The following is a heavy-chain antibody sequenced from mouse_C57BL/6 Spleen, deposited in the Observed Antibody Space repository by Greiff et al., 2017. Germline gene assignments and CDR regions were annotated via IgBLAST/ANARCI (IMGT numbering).Heavy chain of an antibody. V-gene: IGHV1-82*01. CDR3: ARYYYGSSSYAMDY. CDR1: GYAFSSSW. J-gene: IGHJ4*01. D-gene: IGHD1-1*01. CDR2: IYPGDGDT. Sequence: VKLQQSGPELVKPGASVKISCKASGYAFSSSWMNWVKQRPGKGLEWIGRIYPGDGDTNYNGKFKGKATLTADKSSSTAYMQLSSLTSEDSAVYFCARYYYGSSSYAMDYWGQGTSVTVSA.